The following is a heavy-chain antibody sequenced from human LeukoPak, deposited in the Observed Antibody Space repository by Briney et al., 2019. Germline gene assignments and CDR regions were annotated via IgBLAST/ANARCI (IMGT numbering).Heavy chain of an antibody. CDR3: ARSTFELAVAAPYYFDY. CDR1: GYTFTSYY. CDR2: INPSGGST. Sequence: ASVKVSCKASGYTFTSYYMHCVRQAPGQGLEWMGIINPSGGSTSYAQKFQGRVTMTRDTSTSTVYMELSSLRSEDTAVYYCARSTFELAVAAPYYFDYWGQGTLVTVSS. V-gene: IGHV1-46*01. D-gene: IGHD6-19*01. J-gene: IGHJ4*02.